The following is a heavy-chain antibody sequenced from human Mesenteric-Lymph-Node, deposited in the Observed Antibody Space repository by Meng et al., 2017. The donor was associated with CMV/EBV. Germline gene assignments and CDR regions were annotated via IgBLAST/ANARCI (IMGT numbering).Heavy chain of an antibody. Sequence: ASVKVSCKASGYTFTGYYMNWVRQAPGQGLEWMGWINPNSGDTSYAQRFQGRITMTRDTSISTAYMDLSRLRSDDTAMYYCARDAGELSADYWGQGTLVTSPQ. J-gene: IGHJ4*02. D-gene: IGHD1-7*01. CDR1: GYTFTGYY. CDR3: ARDAGELSADY. V-gene: IGHV1-2*02. CDR2: INPNSGDT.